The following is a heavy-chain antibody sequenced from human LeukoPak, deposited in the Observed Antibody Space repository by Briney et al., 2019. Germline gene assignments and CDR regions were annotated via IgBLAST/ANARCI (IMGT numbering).Heavy chain of an antibody. D-gene: IGHD1-26*01. CDR2: ISSSSSYI. CDR3: ARLVSAGWESYFDY. Sequence: GGSLRLSCAASGFTFSSYSMNWVRQAPGKGLEWVSSISSSSSYIYYADSVKGRFTISRDNSKNTLYLQMNSLRAEDTAVYYCARLVSAGWESYFDYWGQGTLVTVSS. J-gene: IGHJ4*02. CDR1: GFTFSSYS. V-gene: IGHV3-21*01.